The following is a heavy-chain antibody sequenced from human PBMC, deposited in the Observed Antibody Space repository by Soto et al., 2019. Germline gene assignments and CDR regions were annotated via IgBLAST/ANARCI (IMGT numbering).Heavy chain of an antibody. D-gene: IGHD3-10*01. Sequence: QVQLQESGPGLVKPSQTLSLTCTFSGGSISRGGYYWSWIRQHPGKGLEWIGYIYYSGSTYYNPSLKSRVTISVDTSKNQFSLKLSSVTAADTAVYYCASSTGFGEFYYWGQGTLVTVSS. CDR1: GGSISRGGYY. CDR3: ASSTGFGEFYY. J-gene: IGHJ4*02. V-gene: IGHV4-31*03. CDR2: IYYSGST.